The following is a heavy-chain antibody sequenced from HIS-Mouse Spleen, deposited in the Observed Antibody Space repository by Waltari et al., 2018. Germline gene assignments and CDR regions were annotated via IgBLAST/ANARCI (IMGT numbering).Heavy chain of an antibody. Sequence: QLQLQESGPGLVKPSETLSLTCTVSGGSISSSSYYWGWIRQPPGKGLEWIGSIYYSGRTVYNPSLKSRVTISVDTSKNQFSLKLSSVTAADTTVYYCAREIPYSSSWYDWYFDLWGRGTLVTVSS. CDR1: GGSISSSSYY. D-gene: IGHD6-13*01. V-gene: IGHV4-39*07. J-gene: IGHJ2*01. CDR3: AREIPYSSSWYDWYFDL. CDR2: IYYSGRT.